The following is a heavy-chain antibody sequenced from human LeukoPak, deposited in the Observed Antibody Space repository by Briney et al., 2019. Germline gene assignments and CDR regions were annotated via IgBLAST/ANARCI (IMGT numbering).Heavy chain of an antibody. Sequence: EASVKVSCKASGYTFTYYGITWVRQAPGQGLEWMGWISTHNGNTNYAQNLQGRGTMTTDTSTRTAYMELRSLTSDDTAVYYCVRGGHTTMVEFDFWRQGTLVIVSS. V-gene: IGHV1-18*01. D-gene: IGHD5-18*01. CDR1: GYTFTYYG. CDR2: ISTHNGNT. J-gene: IGHJ4*02. CDR3: VRGGHTTMVEFDF.